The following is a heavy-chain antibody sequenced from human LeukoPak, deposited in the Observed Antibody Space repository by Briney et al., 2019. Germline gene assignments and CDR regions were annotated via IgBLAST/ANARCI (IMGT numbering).Heavy chain of an antibody. V-gene: IGHV1-3*01. J-gene: IGHJ4*02. CDR2: INAGNGNT. D-gene: IGHD6-6*01. CDR1: GYTFTTYA. Sequence: ASVKVSCKASGYTFTTYAIHLVRQAPGQGLEWMGWINAGNGNTKYSQKFQGKVTITRDTSASTVYMELSSLTPEDTTVYYCAREYSSSSGRTFDYWGQGTLVTVSS. CDR3: AREYSSSSGRTFDY.